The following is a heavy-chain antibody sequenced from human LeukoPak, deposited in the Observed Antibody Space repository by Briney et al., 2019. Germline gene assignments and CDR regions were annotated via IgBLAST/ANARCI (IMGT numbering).Heavy chain of an antibody. CDR3: ASVGITMIVGFYYYGMDV. CDR2: ISYDGSNK. CDR1: GFTFSSYA. V-gene: IGHV3-30-3*01. Sequence: RGSLRLSCAASGFTFSSYAMHWVRQAPGKGLEWVAVISYDGSNKYYADSVKGRFTISRDNAKNSLYLQMNSLRAEDTAVYYCASVGITMIVGFYYYGMDVWGQGTTVTVSS. J-gene: IGHJ6*02. D-gene: IGHD3-22*01.